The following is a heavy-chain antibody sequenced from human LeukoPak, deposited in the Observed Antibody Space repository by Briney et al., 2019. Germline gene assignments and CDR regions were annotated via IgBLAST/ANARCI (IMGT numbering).Heavy chain of an antibody. CDR2: INPNSGGT. V-gene: IGHV1-2*02. J-gene: IGHJ4*02. CDR1: GYIFTDYA. CDR3: ARLFQGMTTVTTGKRRGGY. Sequence: ASVRVSCKASGYIFTDYAIHWLRQAPGQGLEWMGWINPNSGGTNYAQKFQGRVTMTRDTSISTAYMELSRLRSDDTAVYYCARLFQGMTTVTTGKRRGGYWGQGTLVTVSS. D-gene: IGHD4-17*01.